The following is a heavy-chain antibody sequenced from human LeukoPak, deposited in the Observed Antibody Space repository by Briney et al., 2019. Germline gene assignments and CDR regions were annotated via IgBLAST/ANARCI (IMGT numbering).Heavy chain of an antibody. CDR2: IYYIGNT. CDR1: GGSMSLYF. CDR3: ARDPSSDGGYFDY. J-gene: IGHJ4*02. Sequence: SETLSLTCTVSGGSMSLYFWNWIRQSPGKGLEYIGYIYYIGNTNYNPSLQSRVTISVDTSKNQFSLKLSSVTAADTAVYYCARDPSSDGGYFDYWGQGILVTVSS. D-gene: IGHD3-16*01. V-gene: IGHV4-59*01.